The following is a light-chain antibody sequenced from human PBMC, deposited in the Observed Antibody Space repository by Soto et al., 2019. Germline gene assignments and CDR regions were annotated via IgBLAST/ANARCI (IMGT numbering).Light chain of an antibody. CDR2: EVS. Sequence: QSVLTQPASVSGSTGQSITISCTGTSSDVGGYNYVSWYQQHPGKAPKLMIYEVSNRPSGVSNRFSGSKSGNTASLTISGLQAEDEADYYCSPYTSSSTYVFGTGTKVTVL. J-gene: IGLJ1*01. CDR3: SPYTSSSTYV. CDR1: SSDVGGYNY. V-gene: IGLV2-14*01.